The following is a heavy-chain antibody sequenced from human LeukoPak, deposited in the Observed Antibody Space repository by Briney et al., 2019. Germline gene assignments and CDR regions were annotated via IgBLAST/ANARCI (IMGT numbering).Heavy chain of an antibody. CDR3: ASSITIFGVPKLGTFDY. Sequence: SVKVSCKASGGTFSSYAISWVRQAPGQGPEWMGVISPSGGSTTYAQKFQGRVTITADKSTSTAYMELSSLRSEDTAVYYCASSITIFGVPKLGTFDYWGQGTLVTVSS. CDR1: GGTFSSYA. J-gene: IGHJ4*02. D-gene: IGHD3-3*01. V-gene: IGHV1-69*06. CDR2: ISPSGGST.